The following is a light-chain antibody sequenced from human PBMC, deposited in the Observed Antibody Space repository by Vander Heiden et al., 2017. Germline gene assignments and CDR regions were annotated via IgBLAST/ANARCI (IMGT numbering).Light chain of an antibody. Sequence: DIQMTQSPSSLSASVGDRVTITCWASQGISNYLAWYQQKPGKVPKLLIYAASTLQSGVPSRFSGSGSGTDFTLTISSLQPEDVATYYCQKYNGAPWTFGQGTKVEIK. CDR2: AAS. J-gene: IGKJ1*01. CDR1: QGISNY. V-gene: IGKV1-27*01. CDR3: QKYNGAPWT.